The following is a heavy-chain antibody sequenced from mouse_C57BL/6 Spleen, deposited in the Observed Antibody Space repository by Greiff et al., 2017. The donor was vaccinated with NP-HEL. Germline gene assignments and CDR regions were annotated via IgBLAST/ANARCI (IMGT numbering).Heavy chain of an antibody. CDR2: IYPGSGST. D-gene: IGHD2-4*01. V-gene: IGHV1-55*01. CDR3: ARSPSTMIKGWFAY. Sequence: VQLQQSGAELVKPGASVKMSCKASGYTFTSYWITWVKQRPGQGLEWIGDIYPGSGSTNYNEKFKSKATLTVDTSSSTAYMQLSSLTSEDAAVYYCARSPSTMIKGWFAYWGQGTLVTVSA. J-gene: IGHJ3*01. CDR1: GYTFTSYW.